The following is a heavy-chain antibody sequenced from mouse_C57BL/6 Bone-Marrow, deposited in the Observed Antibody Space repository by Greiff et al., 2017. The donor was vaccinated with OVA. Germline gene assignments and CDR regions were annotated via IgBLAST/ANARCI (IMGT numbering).Heavy chain of an antibody. CDR1: GYTFTSYG. Sequence: QVQLQQSGAELARPGASVKLSCKASGYTFTSYGISWVKQRTGQGLEWIGEIYPRSGNTYYNEKFKGKATLTADKSSSTAYMELRSLTSEDSAVYFCVIRAWFAYWGQGTLVTVSA. CDR2: IYPRSGNT. CDR3: VIRAWFAY. J-gene: IGHJ3*01. D-gene: IGHD1-1*01. V-gene: IGHV1-81*01.